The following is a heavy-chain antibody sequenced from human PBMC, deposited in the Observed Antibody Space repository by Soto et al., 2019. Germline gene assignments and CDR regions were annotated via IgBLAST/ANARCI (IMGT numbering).Heavy chain of an antibody. D-gene: IGHD2-15*01. Sequence: QVQLVQSGAEVKKPGSSLKVSCKASGCTFSSYPISWVRQAPGQGLEWIGGIIPIFGTANYAQKFQGRVTITADESTSTAYMELSSLRSEDTAVYYCARSPLGYCSGGSCYYFDYWGQGTLVTVSS. CDR3: ARSPLGYCSGGSCYYFDY. CDR2: IIPIFGTA. V-gene: IGHV1-69*01. J-gene: IGHJ4*02. CDR1: GCTFSSYP.